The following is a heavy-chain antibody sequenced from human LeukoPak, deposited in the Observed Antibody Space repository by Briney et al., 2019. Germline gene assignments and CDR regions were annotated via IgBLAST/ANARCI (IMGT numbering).Heavy chain of an antibody. CDR3: ARELKTAEMATINDPFHI. V-gene: IGHV1-3*01. Sequence: GASVKVSCKASGYTFTSYAMHWVRQAPEQRLEWMGWINAGNGNTKYSQKFQGRVTITRDASASTAYMELSSLRSEDTAVYFCARELKTAEMATINDPFHIWGQGTMVTVSS. D-gene: IGHD5-24*01. CDR2: INAGNGNT. CDR1: GYTFTSYA. J-gene: IGHJ3*02.